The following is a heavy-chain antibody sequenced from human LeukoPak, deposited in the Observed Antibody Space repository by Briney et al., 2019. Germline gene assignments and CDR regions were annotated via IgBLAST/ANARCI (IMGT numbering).Heavy chain of an antibody. V-gene: IGHV3-23*01. J-gene: IGHJ5*02. D-gene: IGHD3-10*01. CDR2: ISGSGGST. CDR3: AKDLGFVWFGDSKTNWFDP. Sequence: GGSLRLSCAASGFTLSSYAMSWVRQAPGKGLEWVSAISGSGGSTYYADSVKGRFTISRDNSKNTLYLQINSLRAEDTAVYYCAKDLGFVWFGDSKTNWFDPWGQGTLVTVSS. CDR1: GFTLSSYA.